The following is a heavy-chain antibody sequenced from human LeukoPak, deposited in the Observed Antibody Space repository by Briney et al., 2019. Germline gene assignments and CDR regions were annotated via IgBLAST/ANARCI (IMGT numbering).Heavy chain of an antibody. V-gene: IGHV4-4*02. CDR3: ARVRYGPPTGAFDI. CDR2: IYHSGST. J-gene: IGHJ3*02. Sequence: SPSETLSLTCAVSGGSISSSNWWSWVRQPPGKGLEWIGEIYHSGSTNYNPSLKSRVTISVDKSKNQFSLKLSSVTAADTAVYYCARVRYGPPTGAFDIWGQGTMVTVSS. D-gene: IGHD1-14*01. CDR1: GGSISSSNW.